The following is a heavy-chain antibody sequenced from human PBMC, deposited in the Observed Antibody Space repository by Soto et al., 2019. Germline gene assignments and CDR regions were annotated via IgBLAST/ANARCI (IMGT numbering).Heavy chain of an antibody. Sequence: EVHLLESGGGLVQPGGSLRLACAASGFPFSDYGVSWVRQTPGKGLQWVSLITAGNGDTYYADSVKGRFTISRDNSKNTLYLKRNSLRVEDSDIYYFVKAIYRWGVTGDYWGKGALVT. J-gene: IGHJ4*02. CDR3: VKAIYRWGVTGDY. CDR2: ITAGNGDT. V-gene: IGHV3-23*01. D-gene: IGHD3-10*01. CDR1: GFPFSDYG.